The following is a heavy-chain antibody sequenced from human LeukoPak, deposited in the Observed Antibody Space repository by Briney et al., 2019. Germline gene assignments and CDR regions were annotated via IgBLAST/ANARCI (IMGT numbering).Heavy chain of an antibody. D-gene: IGHD2-2*01. Sequence: SETLSLTCTVSGDSISIYYWSWIRQPPGKGLEWIGYIYYSGSTYYNPSLKSRVTISVDTSKNQFSLKLSSVTAADTAVYYCARREGCSSTSCPPYYFDYWGQGTLVTVSS. V-gene: IGHV4-59*08. J-gene: IGHJ4*02. CDR1: GDSISIYY. CDR2: IYYSGST. CDR3: ARREGCSSTSCPPYYFDY.